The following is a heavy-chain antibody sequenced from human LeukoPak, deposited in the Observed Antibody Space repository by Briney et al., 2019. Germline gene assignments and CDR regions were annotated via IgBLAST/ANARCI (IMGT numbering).Heavy chain of an antibody. Sequence: SETLSLTCTHSGGSISSYYWSWIRPPPATGLEWIGYIYYSGSTNYNPSLKSRVTISVDTSKNQFSLKLSSVTAADTAVYYCAIDSGYDRDGYWYFDLWGRGTLVTVSS. J-gene: IGHJ2*01. D-gene: IGHD2-2*01. CDR3: AIDSGYDRDGYWYFDL. CDR2: IYYSGST. V-gene: IGHV4-59*01. CDR1: GGSISSYY.